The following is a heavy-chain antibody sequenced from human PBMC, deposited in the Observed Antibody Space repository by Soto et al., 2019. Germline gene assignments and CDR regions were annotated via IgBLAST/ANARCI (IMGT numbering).Heavy chain of an antibody. CDR2: IIPIPRTA. Sequence: QVQLVQSGAEVKKPGSSVKVSCKASGGTFGRYAISWVRQAPGLGLEWMGGIIPIPRTANYAQKFQGRVTIAADESTSTAYMELSSLRSEDTAVYYCARSQGSSTSLEIYYYYYYGMDVWGQGTTVTVSS. CDR3: ARSQGSSTSLEIYYYYYYGMDV. D-gene: IGHD2-2*01. CDR1: GGTFGRYA. J-gene: IGHJ6*02. V-gene: IGHV1-69*01.